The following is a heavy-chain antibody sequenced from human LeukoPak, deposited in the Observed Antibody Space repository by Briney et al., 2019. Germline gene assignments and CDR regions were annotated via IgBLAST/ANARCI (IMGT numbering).Heavy chain of an antibody. CDR2: IYYSGST. Sequence: PSETLSLTCTVSGGSISNYYWSWIRQPPGKGLEWIGYIYYSGSTNYNPSLKSRVTISVDTSNNQFSLKLSSVTAADTAVYYCARVGGTNYYYYGMDVWGQGTTVTVSS. CDR3: ARVGGTNYYYYGMDV. J-gene: IGHJ6*02. CDR1: GGSISNYY. V-gene: IGHV4-59*01. D-gene: IGHD2-2*01.